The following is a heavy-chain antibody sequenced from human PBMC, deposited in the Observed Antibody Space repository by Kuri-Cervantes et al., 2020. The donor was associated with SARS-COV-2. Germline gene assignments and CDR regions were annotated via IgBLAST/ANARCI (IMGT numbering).Heavy chain of an antibody. CDR3: ARVEWYNWNLFDAFDI. J-gene: IGHJ3*02. V-gene: IGHV3-48*01. CDR2: ISGSSSRI. CDR1: GFTFSTYS. Sequence: GESLKISCATSGFTFSTYSMNWVRQAPGKGLEWVSYISGSSSRIYYADSVKGRFTISRDYAKNSVYLQMNSLRAEDTAVYYCARVEWYNWNLFDAFDIWGQGTMVTVSS. D-gene: IGHD1-20*01.